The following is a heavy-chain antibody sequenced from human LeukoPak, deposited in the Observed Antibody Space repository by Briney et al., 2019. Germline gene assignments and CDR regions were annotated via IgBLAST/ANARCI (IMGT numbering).Heavy chain of an antibody. J-gene: IGHJ4*02. CDR3: ARDRGGMATTFDY. CDR1: GYSISSGYF. V-gene: IGHV4-38-2*02. Sequence: PSETLSLTCTVSGYSISSGYFWGWIRQPPGKGLEWTGTIYHSGRTYYNPSLKSRVTISVDTSKNQFSLKLSSVTAADTAVYYCARDRGGMATTFDYWGQGTLVTVSS. D-gene: IGHD5-24*01. CDR2: IYHSGRT.